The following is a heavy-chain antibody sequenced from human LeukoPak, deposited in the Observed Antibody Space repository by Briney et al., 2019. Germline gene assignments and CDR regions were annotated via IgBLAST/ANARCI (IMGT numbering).Heavy chain of an antibody. CDR2: ISAYNGNT. J-gene: IGHJ4*02. CDR3: ARVTFDITMIEYYFDY. Sequence: GASVKVSCKASGYTFTSYAMHWVRQAPGQRLEWMGWISAYNGNTNYAQKLQGRVTMTTDTSTSTAYMELRSLRSDDTAVYYCARVTFDITMIEYYFDYWGQGTLVTVSS. V-gene: IGHV1-18*01. D-gene: IGHD3-22*01. CDR1: GYTFTSYA.